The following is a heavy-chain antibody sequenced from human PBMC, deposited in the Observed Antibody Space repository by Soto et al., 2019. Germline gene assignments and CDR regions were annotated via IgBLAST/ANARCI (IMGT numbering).Heavy chain of an antibody. V-gene: IGHV4-31*03. CDR3: ARARWELRDAFDI. CDR2: IYYSGST. CDR1: GGSISSGGYY. D-gene: IGHD1-26*01. J-gene: IGHJ3*02. Sequence: KPSETLSLTCTVSGGSISSGGYYWSWIRQHPGKGLEWIGYIYYSGSTYYNPSLKSRVTISVDTSKNQFSLKLSSVTAADTAVYYCARARWELRDAFDIWGQGTMVTVSS.